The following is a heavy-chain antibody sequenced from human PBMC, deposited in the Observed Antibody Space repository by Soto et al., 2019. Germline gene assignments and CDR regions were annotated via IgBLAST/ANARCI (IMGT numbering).Heavy chain of an antibody. D-gene: IGHD3-3*01. CDR2: INHSGST. V-gene: IGHV4-34*01. J-gene: IGHJ6*02. CDR3: ARAGGITIFGVVIMGRGLDV. Sequence: QVQLQQWGAGLLKPSETLSLTCAVYGGSFSGYYWSWIRQPPGKGLEWSGEINHSGSTNYNPSLKSRVTISVDTSKNQFSLKLSSVTAADTAVYYCARAGGITIFGVVIMGRGLDVWGQGTTVTVSS. CDR1: GGSFSGYY.